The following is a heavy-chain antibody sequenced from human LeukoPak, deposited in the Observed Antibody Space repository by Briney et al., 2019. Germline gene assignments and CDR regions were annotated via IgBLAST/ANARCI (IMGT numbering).Heavy chain of an antibody. CDR1: GGSISSYY. V-gene: IGHV4-59*12. CDR2: IYHSGST. J-gene: IGHJ4*02. D-gene: IGHD2-21*02. CDR3: ARRLVVVTASGYFDY. Sequence: SETLSLTCTVSGGSISSYYWSWIRQPAGKGLEWIGYIYHSGSTYYNPSLKSRVTISVDRSKNQFSLKLSSVTAADTAVYYCARRLVVVTASGYFDYWGQGTLVTVSS.